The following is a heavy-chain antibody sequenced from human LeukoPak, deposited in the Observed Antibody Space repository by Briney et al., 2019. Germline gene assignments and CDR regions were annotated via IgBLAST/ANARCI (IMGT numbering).Heavy chain of an antibody. CDR1: GYTFTANY. J-gene: IGHJ2*01. CDR2: INPNSGGT. V-gene: IGHV1-2*02. Sequence: GASVKVSCKASGYTFTANYIHRVRQAPGQGLEWMGWINPNSGGTDYAQKFLGRVTMTRDTSISTAYMELSRLTSDDTAVYYCARASLGDSSAYYQRPYWYFDLWGRGTLVTVSS. CDR3: ARASLGDSSAYYQRPYWYFDL. D-gene: IGHD3-22*01.